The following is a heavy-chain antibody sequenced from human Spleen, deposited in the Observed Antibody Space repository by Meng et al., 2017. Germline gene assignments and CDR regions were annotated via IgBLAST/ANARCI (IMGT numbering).Heavy chain of an antibody. Sequence: GESLKISCAASGFTFSSYGMHWVRQAPGKGLEWVAVIWYDGSNKYYADSVKGRFTISRDNSKNTLYLQMNSLRAEDAAVYYCVRVWIITFGGATPPPTGYWGPGTLVTVSS. CDR3: VRVWIITFGGATPPPTGY. V-gene: IGHV3-33*01. J-gene: IGHJ4*02. CDR2: IWYDGSNK. D-gene: IGHD3-16*01. CDR1: GFTFSSYG.